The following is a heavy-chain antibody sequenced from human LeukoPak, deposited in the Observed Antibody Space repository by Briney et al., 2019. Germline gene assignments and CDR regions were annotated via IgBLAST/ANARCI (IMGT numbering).Heavy chain of an antibody. Sequence: SETLSLTCTVSGGSISGYFWTWIRQPAGKGLEWIGRIYSSGSNNYNPSLKSRVTMSLDTSKNHFSLNLTFVTAADTAVYYCAREPTSGREPTSGRPLDYWGQGTLVTVSS. D-gene: IGHD5-12*01. CDR3: AREPTSGREPTSGRPLDY. CDR1: GGSISGYF. J-gene: IGHJ4*02. V-gene: IGHV4-4*07. CDR2: IYSSGSN.